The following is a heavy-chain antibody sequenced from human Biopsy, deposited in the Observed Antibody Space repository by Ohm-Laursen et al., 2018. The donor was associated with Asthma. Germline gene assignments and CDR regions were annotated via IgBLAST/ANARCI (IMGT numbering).Heavy chain of an antibody. CDR1: GYTFINYA. J-gene: IGHJ5*02. V-gene: IGHV1-3*01. Sequence: SVKVSCNASGYTFINYAIHWVRQAPGQRLEWMGWINAGNGNTKYSQKFQGRVTITRDTSASTAYMELSRLRSDDTAVYYCAREGITGTTAWFDPWGQGTLVTVSS. D-gene: IGHD1-7*01. CDR3: AREGITGTTAWFDP. CDR2: INAGNGNT.